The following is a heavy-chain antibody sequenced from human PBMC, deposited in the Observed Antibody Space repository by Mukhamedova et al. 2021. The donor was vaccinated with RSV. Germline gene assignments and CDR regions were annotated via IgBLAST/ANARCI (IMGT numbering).Heavy chain of an antibody. CDR3: ARGDYGDCFDY. V-gene: IGHV1-2*06. J-gene: IGHJ4*02. CDR2: INPNSGDT. D-gene: IGHD4-17*01. Sequence: MGRINPNSGDTNYAQKFQGRVTMTRDTSISTAYMELSRLRSDDTAVYYCARGDYGDCFDYWGQGTLVTVSS.